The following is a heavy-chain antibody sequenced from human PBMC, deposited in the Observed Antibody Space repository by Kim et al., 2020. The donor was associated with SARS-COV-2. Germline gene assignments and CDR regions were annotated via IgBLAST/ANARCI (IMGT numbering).Heavy chain of an antibody. D-gene: IGHD3-3*01. CDR1: GYTFTSYG. V-gene: IGHV1-18*01. Sequence: ASVKVSCKASGYTFTSYGISWVRQAPGQGLEWMGWISAYNGNTNYAQKLRGRVTMTTDTSTSTAYMELRSLRSDDTAVYYCARARSYDFWSGYESYYYYYGMDVWGQGTTVTVSS. J-gene: IGHJ6*02. CDR2: ISAYNGNT. CDR3: ARARSYDFWSGYESYYYYYGMDV.